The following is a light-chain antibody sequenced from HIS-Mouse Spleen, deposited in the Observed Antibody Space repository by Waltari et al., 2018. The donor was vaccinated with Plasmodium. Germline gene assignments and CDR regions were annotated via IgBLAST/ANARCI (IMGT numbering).Light chain of an antibody. Sequence: QSALTQPRSVSGSPGQSVTISCPGTSSDVGGHNYFPWYQQHPGKAPKLMIYDVSKRPSGVPDRFSGSKSGNTASLTISGLQAEDEADYYCCSYAGSYTYVFGTGTKVTVL. CDR1: SSDVGGHNY. V-gene: IGLV2-11*01. J-gene: IGLJ1*01. CDR3: CSYAGSYTYV. CDR2: DVS.